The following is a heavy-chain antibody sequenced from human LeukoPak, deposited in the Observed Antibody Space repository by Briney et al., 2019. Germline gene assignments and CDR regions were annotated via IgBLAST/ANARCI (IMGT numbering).Heavy chain of an antibody. CDR2: INHSGST. Sequence: VKPSGTLSLTCTVSGDSINSLDLWSWIRQPPGKGLEWIGEINHSGSTNYNPSLKSRVTISVDTSKNQFSLKLSSVTAADTAVYYCSLGYCSGGSCYPSWFDPWGQGTLVTVSS. J-gene: IGHJ5*02. CDR3: SLGYCSGGSCYPSWFDP. V-gene: IGHV4-4*02. D-gene: IGHD2-15*01. CDR1: GDSINSLDL.